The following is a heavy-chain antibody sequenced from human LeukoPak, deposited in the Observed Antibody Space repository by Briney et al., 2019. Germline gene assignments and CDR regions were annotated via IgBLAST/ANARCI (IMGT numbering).Heavy chain of an antibody. J-gene: IGHJ5*02. CDR2: ISSSSRYI. Sequence: SGGSLRLSCAASGFTFSSYSMNWVRHAPGKGLEWVSSISSSSRYIYYADSVKGRFTISRDNAKNSLYLQMNSLRAEDTAVYYCARDHNYDFWSGFWFDPWGQGTLVTASS. CDR3: ARDHNYDFWSGFWFDP. V-gene: IGHV3-21*01. D-gene: IGHD3-3*01. CDR1: GFTFSSYS.